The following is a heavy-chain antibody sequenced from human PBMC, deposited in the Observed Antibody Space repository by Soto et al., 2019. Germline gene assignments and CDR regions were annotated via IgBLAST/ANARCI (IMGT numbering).Heavy chain of an antibody. Sequence: SETLSLTCAVSGGSISTTNWWTWVRQPPGKGLEWIGEIYHRGATNSNPSLESRVTMSIDKSKNQFSLKLSSLAAEDTAFYYCARRDYYDSTGYMNYWGQGALVTSP. V-gene: IGHV4-4*02. CDR2: IYHRGAT. CDR3: ARRDYYDSTGYMNY. J-gene: IGHJ4*02. D-gene: IGHD3-22*01. CDR1: GGSISTTNW.